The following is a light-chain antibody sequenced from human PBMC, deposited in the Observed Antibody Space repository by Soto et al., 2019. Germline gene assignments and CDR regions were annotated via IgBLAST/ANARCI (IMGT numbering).Light chain of an antibody. CDR2: QAS. CDR1: QSISVW. Sequence: DIQMTQSPSTLSASVGDRVTITCRASQSISVWLAWYQQKMGKAPKLLVYQASSLESGVPSRFSGSGSGTEFTLTISSLQPDDFATYYCQHYGGFPPWTFGQGKNVDMK. J-gene: IGKJ1*01. V-gene: IGKV1-5*03. CDR3: QHYGGFPPWT.